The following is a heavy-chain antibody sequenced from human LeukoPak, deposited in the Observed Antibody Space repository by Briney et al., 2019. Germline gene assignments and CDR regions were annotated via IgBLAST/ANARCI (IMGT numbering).Heavy chain of an antibody. CDR2: IGTAGDT. Sequence: GGSLRLSCAASGFTFSSYDMHWVRQATGKGLEWVSAIGTAGDTYYPGSVKGRFTISRENAKNSLYLQMNSLRAGDTAVYYCARGSVESAMIIFFGDWYFDLWGRSTLVTVSS. D-gene: IGHD5-18*01. CDR3: ARGSVESAMIIFFGDWYFDL. CDR1: GFTFSSYD. V-gene: IGHV3-13*01. J-gene: IGHJ2*01.